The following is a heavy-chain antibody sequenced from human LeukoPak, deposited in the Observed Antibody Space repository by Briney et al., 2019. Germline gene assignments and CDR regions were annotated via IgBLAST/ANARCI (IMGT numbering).Heavy chain of an antibody. V-gene: IGHV6-1*01. CDR2: TYYRSRWYY. CDR3: ATDGPIGWYFDV. CDR1: GDNVSNKTAA. D-gene: IGHD3-16*01. J-gene: IGHJ2*01. Sequence: SQTLSLTCAISGDNVSNKTAAWNWIRQSPSRGLEWLGRTYYRSRWYYDYAPSLKSRISINPDTSKNQFSLQLDSITPEDTAVYYCATDGPIGWYFDVWGRGTLVTVSS.